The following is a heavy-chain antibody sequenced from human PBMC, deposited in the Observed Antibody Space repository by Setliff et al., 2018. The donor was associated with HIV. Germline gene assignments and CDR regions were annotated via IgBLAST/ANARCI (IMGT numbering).Heavy chain of an antibody. CDR3: ARGSVGPDS. Sequence: GSLRLSCAASGFIFSNYWMHWVRQVPGKGLDWVSRINNDGSDTVYADSVKGRFIISRDNAKNAVYLQMNSLRVEDTAVYYCARGSVGPDSWGQGTLVTVSS. CDR2: INNDGSDT. CDR1: GFIFSNYW. V-gene: IGHV3-74*01. J-gene: IGHJ4*02. D-gene: IGHD1-26*01.